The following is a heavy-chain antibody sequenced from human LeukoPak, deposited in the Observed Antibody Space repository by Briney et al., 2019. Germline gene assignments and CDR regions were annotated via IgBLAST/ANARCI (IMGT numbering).Heavy chain of an antibody. Sequence: SETLSLTCTVSGGSISSYYWSWIRQPPGKGLEWIGYIHTSGSTNYNPSLKSRVTISVDTSKNQFSLKLSSVTAADTAVYYCARRENFTKAAAGTTNDYYYMDVWGKGTTVTVSS. CDR1: GGSISSYY. J-gene: IGHJ6*03. CDR3: ARRENFTKAAAGTTNDYYYMDV. CDR2: IHTSGST. D-gene: IGHD6-13*01. V-gene: IGHV4-4*09.